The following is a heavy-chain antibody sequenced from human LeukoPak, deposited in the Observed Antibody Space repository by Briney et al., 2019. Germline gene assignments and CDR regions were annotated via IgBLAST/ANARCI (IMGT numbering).Heavy chain of an antibody. D-gene: IGHD6-13*01. CDR1: GDSVSSNSAA. Sequence: SQTLSLTCAISGDSVSSNSAAWNWIRQSPSRGLEWLGRTYYRSKWYNDYAVSVKSRITINPDTSKNQFPLQLDSVTPEDMAVYYCARVQVAAAGTGAFDIWGQGTMVTVSS. CDR2: TYYRSKWYN. V-gene: IGHV6-1*01. J-gene: IGHJ3*02. CDR3: ARVQVAAAGTGAFDI.